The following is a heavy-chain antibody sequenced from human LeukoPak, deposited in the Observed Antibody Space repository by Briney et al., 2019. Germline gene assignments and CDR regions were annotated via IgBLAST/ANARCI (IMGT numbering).Heavy chain of an antibody. D-gene: IGHD3-22*01. Sequence: PGGSLRLXCAASGFTCSSYAMHWVRLAPGKGLESVSAISSNGGSTYYANSVKGRFTISRDNSRNTLYLQMGSLRAEDMAVYYCARNLLYYYDSSGAFDYWGQGTLVTVSS. CDR2: ISSNGGST. V-gene: IGHV3-64*01. CDR3: ARNLLYYYDSSGAFDY. CDR1: GFTCSSYA. J-gene: IGHJ4*02.